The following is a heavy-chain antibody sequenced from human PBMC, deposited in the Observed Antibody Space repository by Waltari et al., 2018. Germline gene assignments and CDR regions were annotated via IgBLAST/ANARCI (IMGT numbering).Heavy chain of an antibody. J-gene: IGHJ4*02. CDR1: GFTVGSFW. D-gene: IGHD2-15*01. Sequence: VQLVQSGGGLVQPGGSQRLSCIGSGFTVGSFWMRWVRQAPGKGMEWVANIKQDGSEEYYVDSVKGRFTISRDNAKKSLYLQMNSLRVEDTAVYYCARPPPGVVADAYDYWGQGTLVTVSS. CDR2: IKQDGSEE. V-gene: IGHV3-7*01. CDR3: ARPPPGVVADAYDY.